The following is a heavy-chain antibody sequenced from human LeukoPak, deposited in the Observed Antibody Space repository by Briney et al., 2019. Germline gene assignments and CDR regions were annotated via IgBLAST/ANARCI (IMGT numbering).Heavy chain of an antibody. J-gene: IGHJ4*02. CDR3: VRRRIVVVVAATRQYYFDY. Sequence: GGSLRLSCAASGFTFSSYTMSWVRQAPGKGLEWVSAISGSGGSTYYADSVKGRFTISRDNSKNTLCLQMNSLRAEDTAVYYCVRRRIVVVVAATRQYYFDYWGQGTLVTVSS. D-gene: IGHD2-15*01. V-gene: IGHV3-23*01. CDR1: GFTFSSYT. CDR2: ISGSGGST.